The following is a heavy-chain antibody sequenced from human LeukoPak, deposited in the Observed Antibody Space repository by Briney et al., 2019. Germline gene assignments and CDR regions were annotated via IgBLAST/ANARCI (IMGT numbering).Heavy chain of an antibody. V-gene: IGHV3-48*01. CDR1: GFTFSSYN. D-gene: IGHD3-16*01. Sequence: PGGSLRLSCAASGFTFSSYNMNWVRQAPGKGLEWVSYISSSSSNIYYADSVKGRFTISRDNAKNSLYLQMNSLRAEDTAVYYCARRGVWGSYFGYWGQGTLVTVSS. CDR3: ARRGVWGSYFGY. J-gene: IGHJ4*02. CDR2: ISSSSSNI.